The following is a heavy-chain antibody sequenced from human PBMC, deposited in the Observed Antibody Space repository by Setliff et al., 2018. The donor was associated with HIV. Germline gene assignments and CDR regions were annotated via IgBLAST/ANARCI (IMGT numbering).Heavy chain of an antibody. Sequence: PGGSLRLSCAAAGFSFNDFWMSWVRQAPGKGLEWVANIEEDGSVKYYVDSVRGRFTISRNNTKKLLYLQLNNLRGEDTATYYCARDGSGWSQHWGQGTRVTVSS. V-gene: IGHV3-7*03. CDR2: IEEDGSVK. D-gene: IGHD6-19*01. CDR1: GFSFNDFW. CDR3: ARDGSGWSQH. J-gene: IGHJ1*01.